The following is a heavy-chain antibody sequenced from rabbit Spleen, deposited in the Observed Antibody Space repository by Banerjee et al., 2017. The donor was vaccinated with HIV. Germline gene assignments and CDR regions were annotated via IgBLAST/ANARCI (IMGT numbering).Heavy chain of an antibody. J-gene: IGHJ6*01. Sequence: QSLEESGGDLVKPGASLTLTCTASGFTISSTYWMCWFRQAPGRGLELIACIYTDTDTTYYTTWAKGRFTISKTSSTTVTLQMTSLTAADTATYFCARDLAGVIGWNFGWWGPGTLVTVS. CDR1: GFTISSTYW. CDR2: IYTDTDTT. D-gene: IGHD4-1*01. CDR3: ARDLAGVIGWNFGW. V-gene: IGHV1S40*01.